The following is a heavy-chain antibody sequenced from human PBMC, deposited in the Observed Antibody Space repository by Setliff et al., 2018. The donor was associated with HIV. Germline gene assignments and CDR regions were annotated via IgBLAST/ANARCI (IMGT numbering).Heavy chain of an antibody. V-gene: IGHV3-9*01. CDR3: ARPTNIDTPYYGSQSFYMYYYGMDV. CDR2: ISWDSDSL. D-gene: IGHD3-10*01. CDR1: GFTFDDYA. Sequence: GGSLRLSCAASGFTFDDYAMHWVRQVPGKGLEWVSGISWDSDSLGYADSVRGRFTISRDNAKNSLFLQMNSLRAEDTAVYFCARPTNIDTPYYGSQSFYMYYYGMDVWGQGTTVTVSS. J-gene: IGHJ6*02.